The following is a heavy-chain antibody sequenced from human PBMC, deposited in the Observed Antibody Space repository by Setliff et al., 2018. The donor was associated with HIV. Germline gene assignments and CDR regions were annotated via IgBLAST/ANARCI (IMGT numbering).Heavy chain of an antibody. D-gene: IGHD3-22*01. Sequence: SETLSLTCAVYGGSFSGYYWSWIRQPPGKGLEWIGEINHSGSTNYTPSLKSRFTISVDTSKNQFSLKLSSVTAADTAVYYCARGRWARRYYDSSGYVYGMDVWGQGTTVTVSS. CDR2: INHSGST. CDR1: GGSFSGYY. V-gene: IGHV4-34*01. J-gene: IGHJ6*02. CDR3: ARGRWARRYYDSSGYVYGMDV.